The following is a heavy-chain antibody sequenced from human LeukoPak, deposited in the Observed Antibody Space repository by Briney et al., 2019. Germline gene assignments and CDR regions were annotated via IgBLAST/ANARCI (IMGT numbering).Heavy chain of an antibody. D-gene: IGHD2-15*01. CDR2: IYYSGST. V-gene: IGHV4-39*07. CDR1: GGSISSSSYY. CDR3: ARDYCSGGRCFFDC. J-gene: IGHJ4*02. Sequence: SETLSLTCTVSGGSISSSSYYWGWIRQPPGKGLEWIGSIYYSGSTYYNPSLKSRVTISVDTSKKQFSLKLSSVTVADTAVYFCARDYCSGGRCFFDCWGQGTLVTVSS.